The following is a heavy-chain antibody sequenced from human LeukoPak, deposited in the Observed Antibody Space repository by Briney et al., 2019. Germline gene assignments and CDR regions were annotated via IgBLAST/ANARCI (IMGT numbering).Heavy chain of an antibody. J-gene: IGHJ4*02. D-gene: IGHD6-13*01. CDR2: IWFDGSNK. Sequence: PGGSLRLSCAASGFTFNSYGMHWVRQAPGKGLEWVAIIWFDGSNKDYADSVKGRFTISRDNSKNTVYLQMNSLRVEDTAVYYCARIGSSWSADYWGQGPLVTVSA. CDR1: GFTFNSYG. CDR3: ARIGSSWSADY. V-gene: IGHV3-33*01.